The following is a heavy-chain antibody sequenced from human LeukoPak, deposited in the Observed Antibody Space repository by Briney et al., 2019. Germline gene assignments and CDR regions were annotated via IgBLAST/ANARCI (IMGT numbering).Heavy chain of an antibody. Sequence: AGGSLRFSCAASGFTFSTYGMQWVRQAPGKGLEWVAFIRYEGIYKYYADSVKGRFTISRDNSKNTLSLQMNSLRAEDTAVYYCANPGYSSGWYPGDFQHWGQGTVVTVSS. CDR2: IRYEGIYK. CDR1: GFTFSTYG. CDR3: ANPGYSSGWYPGDFQH. V-gene: IGHV3-30*02. J-gene: IGHJ1*01. D-gene: IGHD6-19*01.